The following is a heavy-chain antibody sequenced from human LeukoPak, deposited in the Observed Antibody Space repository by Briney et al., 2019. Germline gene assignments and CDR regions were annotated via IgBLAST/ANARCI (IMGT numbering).Heavy chain of an antibody. V-gene: IGHV4-59*02. J-gene: IGHJ4*02. D-gene: IGHD2-15*01. CDR2: VYQSNIA. CDR1: GGSVSDNY. CDR3: TKNAGRGRPSDL. Sequence: SETLSLTCTVSGGSVSDNYWSWIRQPPGKGLEWIAYVYQSNIANYNPSLSGGGTISLDTSKNQVSLKLRSVTPADTAIYYCTKNAGRGRPSDLWGQGTLVTVFS.